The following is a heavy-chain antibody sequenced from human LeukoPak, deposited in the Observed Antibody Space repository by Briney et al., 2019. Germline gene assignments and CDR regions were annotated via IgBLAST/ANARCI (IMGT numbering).Heavy chain of an antibody. CDR2: IIPIFGTA. J-gene: IGHJ4*02. V-gene: IGHV1-69*05. D-gene: IGHD6-19*01. CDR1: GGTFSSYA. CDR3: ASSQGGIAVAGTLDY. Sequence: SVKVSCKASGGTFSSYAISWVRQAPGQGLEWMGGIIPIFGTANYAQKFQGRVTMTRDTSISTAYMELSRLRSDDTAVYYCASSQGGIAVAGTLDYWGQGTLVTVSS.